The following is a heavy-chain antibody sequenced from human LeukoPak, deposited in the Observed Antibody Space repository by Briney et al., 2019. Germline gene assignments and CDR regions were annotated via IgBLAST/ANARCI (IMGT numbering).Heavy chain of an antibody. CDR3: ARDPRTVFDY. Sequence: ASVKVSRKASGYRFTTYGISWVRQAPGQGLEWMGWISTYNGNTNYAQKFQGRVTMTTDTSTRTAYMELGSLRSDDTAVYYCARDPRTVFDYWGQGTLVTVSS. CDR1: GYRFTTYG. V-gene: IGHV1-18*01. CDR2: ISTYNGNT. J-gene: IGHJ4*02.